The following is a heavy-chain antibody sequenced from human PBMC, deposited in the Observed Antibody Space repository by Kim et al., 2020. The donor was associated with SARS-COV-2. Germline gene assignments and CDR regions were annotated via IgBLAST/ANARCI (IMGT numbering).Heavy chain of an antibody. J-gene: IGHJ4*02. Sequence: SETLSLTCAVYGGSFSGYYWSWIRQPPGKGLEWIGEINHSGSTNYNPSLKSRVTISVDTSKNQFSLKLSSVTAADTAVYYCARTPPRAQLVTGDYWGQGT. CDR3: ARTPPRAQLVTGDY. D-gene: IGHD6-13*01. V-gene: IGHV4-34*01. CDR2: INHSGST. CDR1: GGSFSGYY.